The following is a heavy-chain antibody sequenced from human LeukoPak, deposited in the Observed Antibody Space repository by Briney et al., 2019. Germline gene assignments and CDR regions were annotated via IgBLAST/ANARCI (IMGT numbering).Heavy chain of an antibody. CDR3: ANHWFGELSRFDY. V-gene: IGHV1-2*06. CDR2: IYPNSGGT. D-gene: IGHD3-10*01. Sequence: GASVKVPCKASGYTFTGYYMHWVRQAPGQGLEWMGRIYPNSGGTNYAQKFQGRVTMTRDTSISTAYMELSRLRSDDTAVYYCANHWFGELSRFDYWGQGTLVIVSS. J-gene: IGHJ4*02. CDR1: GYTFTGYY.